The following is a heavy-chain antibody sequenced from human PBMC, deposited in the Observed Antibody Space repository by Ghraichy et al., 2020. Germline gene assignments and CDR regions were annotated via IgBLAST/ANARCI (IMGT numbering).Heavy chain of an antibody. CDR1: GYTFTGYY. Sequence: ASVKVSCKTSGYTFTGYYIHWVRQAPGQGLEWMGWINPNSGGTNYAQKFQDKITMTRDTSISTAYMELSRLTSDDTAVYYCVLPDLWNGYGVDYWGQRTLVTVSS. CDR2: INPNSGGT. J-gene: IGHJ4*02. D-gene: IGHD3-3*01. V-gene: IGHV1-2*02. CDR3: VLPDLWNGYGVDY.